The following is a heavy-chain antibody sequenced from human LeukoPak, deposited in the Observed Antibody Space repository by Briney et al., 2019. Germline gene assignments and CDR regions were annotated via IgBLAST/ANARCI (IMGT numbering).Heavy chain of an antibody. J-gene: IGHJ4*02. D-gene: IGHD6-19*01. CDR2: IRYDGSNK. CDR1: GFTFSSYG. V-gene: IGHV3-30*02. CDR3: AKRHTTGWYLSDY. Sequence: GGSLRLSCAASGFTFSSYGMHWVRQAPGKGLEWVAFIRYDGSNKYYADSVKGRFTISRDSSKNTLFLEMNSLRVEDTAVYYCAKRHTTGWYLSDYWGQGTLVTVSS.